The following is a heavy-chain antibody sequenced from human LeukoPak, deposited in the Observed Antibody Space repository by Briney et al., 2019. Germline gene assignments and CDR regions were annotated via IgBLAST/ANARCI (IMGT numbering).Heavy chain of an antibody. CDR2: IDPSDSYT. V-gene: IGHV5-10-1*01. CDR1: GYSFTSYW. Sequence: GESLKISCKGSGYSFTSYWISWVRQMPGKGLEWMGRIDPSDSYTNYSPSFQGHVTISADKSISTAYLQWSSLKASDTAMYYCARHRGPTYYYYGMDVWGQGTTVTVS. J-gene: IGHJ6*02. CDR3: ARHRGPTYYYYGMDV.